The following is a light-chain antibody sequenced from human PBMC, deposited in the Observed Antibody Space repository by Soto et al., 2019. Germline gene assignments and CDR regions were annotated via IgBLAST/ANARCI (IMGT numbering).Light chain of an antibody. CDR3: CSYAGSSTFG. Sequence: QSVLTQPASVSGSPGQSITISCTGTSSDVGSYNLVSWYQQHPGKAPKLMIYEGSKRPSGVSNRFSGSKSGNTASLTISGLQAEDEADYYCCSYAGSSTFGFGVGTQLTVL. CDR2: EGS. J-gene: IGLJ2*01. V-gene: IGLV2-23*01. CDR1: SSDVGSYNL.